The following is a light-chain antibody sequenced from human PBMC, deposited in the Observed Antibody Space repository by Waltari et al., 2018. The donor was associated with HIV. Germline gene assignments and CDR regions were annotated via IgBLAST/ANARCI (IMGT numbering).Light chain of an antibody. CDR2: DAS. Sequence: EIVLTQSPGTLSLSPGERATLSCRASQSVNSNYLAWYQQRPGQTPRLLIYDASSRATGIADRFSGSGSGTDFTLTITRLEPEDFAVYYCQQYGSSPLFTFGPGTKVDIK. V-gene: IGKV3-20*01. CDR3: QQYGSSPLFT. CDR1: QSVNSNY. J-gene: IGKJ3*01.